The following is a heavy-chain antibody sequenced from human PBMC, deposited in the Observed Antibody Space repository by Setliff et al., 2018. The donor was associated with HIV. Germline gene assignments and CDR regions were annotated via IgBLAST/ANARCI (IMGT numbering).Heavy chain of an antibody. J-gene: IGHJ4*02. D-gene: IGHD2-2*01. CDR1: GRSFNDNS. V-gene: IGHV4-34*01. Sequence: SETLSLTCAVYGRSFNDNSWNWIRQPPGKGLEWIGEINHSGSSYYNPSLKSRVTITIDTSKRQFSLKLTSVTAADTAIYYCARLPHCTSVNCYLFDWWGQGTRVTVSS. CDR2: INHSGSS. CDR3: ARLPHCTSVNCYLFDW.